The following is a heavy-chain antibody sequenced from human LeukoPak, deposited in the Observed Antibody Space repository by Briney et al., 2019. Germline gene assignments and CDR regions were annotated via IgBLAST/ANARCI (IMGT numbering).Heavy chain of an antibody. CDR2: IYPGDSDS. CDR3: ARLKWFGELFDY. V-gene: IGHV5-51*01. CDR1: GYSFTSYW. J-gene: IGHJ4*02. Sequence: GESLQISCQGSGYSFTSYWIGWARPMPGKGLEWMGIIYPGDSDSRYSPSFQGQVTISADKSISTAYLQWSSLKASDTAMYYCARLKWFGELFDYWGQGTLVTVSS. D-gene: IGHD3-10*01.